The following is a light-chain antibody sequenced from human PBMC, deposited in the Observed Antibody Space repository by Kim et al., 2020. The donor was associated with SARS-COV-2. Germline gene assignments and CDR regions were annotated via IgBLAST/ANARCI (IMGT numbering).Light chain of an antibody. Sequence: APGKTARITCGGHHIGSKSVHWYQLKPGQTPVLVISYDSDRPSGIPARFSGSNSGNTATLTISRVEAGYEADYYCQVWDSSSDHPVFGGGTQLTVL. V-gene: IGLV3-21*04. CDR2: YDS. CDR3: QVWDSSSDHPV. CDR1: HIGSKS. J-gene: IGLJ3*02.